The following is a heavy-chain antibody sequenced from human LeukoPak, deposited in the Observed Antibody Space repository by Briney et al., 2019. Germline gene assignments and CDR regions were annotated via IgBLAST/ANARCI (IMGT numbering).Heavy chain of an antibody. Sequence: GASVKVSCKASGGTFSSYAISWVRQAPGQGLEWMGGIIPIFGTANYAQKFQGRVTITTDESTSTAYMELRSLRSDDTAVYYCARLGYCSSTSCSVGAFDIWGQGTMVTVSS. D-gene: IGHD2-2*01. CDR2: IIPIFGTA. V-gene: IGHV1-69*05. J-gene: IGHJ3*02. CDR3: ARLGYCSSTSCSVGAFDI. CDR1: GGTFSSYA.